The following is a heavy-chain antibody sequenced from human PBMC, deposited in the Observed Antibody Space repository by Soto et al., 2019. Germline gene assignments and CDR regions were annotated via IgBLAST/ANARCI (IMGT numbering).Heavy chain of an antibody. CDR2: IYYSGII. CDR1: GGSVSSTNNY. Sequence: PSETLSLTCTVSGGSVSSTNNYWGWIRQTPGKGLEWIGNIYYSGIIYYNPSLKSRVTISVDTSKNHFSLKLTSVSAADTAVYYCARRGYDILTGYTHFDPWGQGTLVTVSS. J-gene: IGHJ5*02. V-gene: IGHV4-39*02. D-gene: IGHD3-9*01. CDR3: ARRGYDILTGYTHFDP.